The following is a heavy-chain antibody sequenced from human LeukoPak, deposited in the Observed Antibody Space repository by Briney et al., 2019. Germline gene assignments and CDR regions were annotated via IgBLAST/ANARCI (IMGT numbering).Heavy chain of an antibody. V-gene: IGHV1-69*04. CDR2: IIPLLGIP. J-gene: IGHJ6*02. D-gene: IGHD4-23*01. Sequence: ASVKVSCKASGGTFSSYAISWVRQAPGQGLEWMGRIIPLLGIPHYAQKFQGRVTITADKSTSTAYMELSSLRSEDTAVYYCASPAVVKNDRDYYYGMDVWGQGTTVTVSS. CDR1: GGTFSSYA. CDR3: ASPAVVKNDRDYYYGMDV.